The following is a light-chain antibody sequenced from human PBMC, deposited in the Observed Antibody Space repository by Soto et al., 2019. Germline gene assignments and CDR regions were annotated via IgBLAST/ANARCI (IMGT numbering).Light chain of an antibody. Sequence: IVFLETPVTLSLSPGERATLSCRASQSVSNNYLAWYQQKPGQAPRLLIYGASNRATGIPDRFSGSGSGTDFTLTISRLEPEDSAVYYCQQYGSSGTFGQGSKVDI. CDR3: QQYGSSGT. CDR2: GAS. V-gene: IGKV3-20*01. CDR1: QSVSNNY. J-gene: IGKJ1*01.